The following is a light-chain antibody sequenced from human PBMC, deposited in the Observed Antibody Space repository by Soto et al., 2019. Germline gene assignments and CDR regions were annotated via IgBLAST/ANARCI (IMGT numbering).Light chain of an antibody. CDR2: DVS. Sequence: QSALTQPRSVSGSPGQSVTISCTGTSSDVGGYNYVSWYQQHPGKAPKLMIYDVSKRPSGVPDRFSGSKSGNTASLTISGLQAEYEADYYCCSYAGSYTLVFGGGTKLTDL. V-gene: IGLV2-11*01. CDR1: SSDVGGYNY. J-gene: IGLJ2*01. CDR3: CSYAGSYTLV.